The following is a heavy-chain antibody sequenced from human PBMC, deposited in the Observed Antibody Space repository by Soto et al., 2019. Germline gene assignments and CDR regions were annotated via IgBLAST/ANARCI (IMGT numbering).Heavy chain of an antibody. J-gene: IGHJ6*02. V-gene: IGHV1-2*04. CDR1: GYTFTSYY. CDR2: INPNSGGT. Sequence: ASVKVSCKASGYTFTSYYVHWVRQAPGQGLEWMGWINPNSGGTNYAQKFRGWVTMTRDTSISTAYMELSRLRSDDTAVYYCARETLYSSSWYDYYYYGMDVWGQGTTVTVSS. D-gene: IGHD6-13*01. CDR3: ARETLYSSSWYDYYYYGMDV.